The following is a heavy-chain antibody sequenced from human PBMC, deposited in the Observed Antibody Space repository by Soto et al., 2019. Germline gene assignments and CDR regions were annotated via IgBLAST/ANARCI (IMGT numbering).Heavy chain of an antibody. J-gene: IGHJ4*02. CDR2: IYPGDSDT. V-gene: IGHV5-51*03. CDR3: ARLEEAAGHFDY. D-gene: IGHD6-13*01. CDR1: GYSFTCYW. Sequence: EVQLVQSGAEVKKPGETLKISCKGSGYSFTCYWIGWVRQMPGKGLGWMGIIYPGDSDTKYSPSFQGQVTISAHKSISTAYLQWSSLKASHTAMYYSARLEEAAGHFDYWGQGTLVTVSS.